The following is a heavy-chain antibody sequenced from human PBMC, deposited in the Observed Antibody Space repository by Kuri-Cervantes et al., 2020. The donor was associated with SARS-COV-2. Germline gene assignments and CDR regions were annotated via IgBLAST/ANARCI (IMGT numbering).Heavy chain of an antibody. V-gene: IGHV1-69*13. D-gene: IGHD3-22*01. CDR3: ARFRITMRGFDP. CDR2: IIPIFGTA. J-gene: IGHJ5*02. Sequence: SVKVSCKASGGTFSSYAISWVRQAPGQGLEWMGGIIPIFGTANYAQKFQGRVTITADESTSTAYMELSSLRSDDTAVYYCARFRITMRGFDPWGQGTLVTVSS. CDR1: GGTFSSYA.